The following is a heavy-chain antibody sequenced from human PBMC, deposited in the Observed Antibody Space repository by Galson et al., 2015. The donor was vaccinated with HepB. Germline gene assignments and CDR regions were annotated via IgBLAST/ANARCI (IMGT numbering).Heavy chain of an antibody. CDR3: ARGGYSYLTSFNY. V-gene: IGHV6-1*01. D-gene: IGHD5-18*01. J-gene: IGHJ4*02. CDR1: GDSVSSNSAS. Sequence: CAISGDSVSSNSASWNWIRQSPSRGLEWLGRTYYRSKWYNDYALSVKSRITINPDTSKNQFSLQLSSVTPEDKAVYYCARGGYSYLTSFNYWSQGTLVTVSS. CDR2: TYYRSKWYN.